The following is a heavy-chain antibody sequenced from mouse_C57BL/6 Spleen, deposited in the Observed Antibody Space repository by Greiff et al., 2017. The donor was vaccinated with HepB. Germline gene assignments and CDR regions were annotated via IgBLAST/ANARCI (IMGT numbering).Heavy chain of an antibody. CDR1: GYTFTSYW. D-gene: IGHD2-4*01. CDR2: IHPNSGST. V-gene: IGHV1-64*01. J-gene: IGHJ4*01. Sequence: QVQLKQPGAELVKPGASVKLSCKASGYTFTSYWMHWVKQRPGQGLEWIGMIHPNSGSTNYNEKFKSKATLTVDKSSSTAYMQLSSLTSEDSAVYYCARPDYDYDDAMDYWGQGTSVTVSS. CDR3: ARPDYDYDDAMDY.